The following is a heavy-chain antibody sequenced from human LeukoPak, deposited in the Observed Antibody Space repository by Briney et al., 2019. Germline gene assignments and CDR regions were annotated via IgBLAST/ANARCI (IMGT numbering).Heavy chain of an antibody. CDR2: INRGASTI. CDR3: AKGYGDY. V-gene: IGHV3-48*03. CDR1: GFSLSTYE. J-gene: IGHJ4*02. D-gene: IGHD3-16*01. Sequence: GGSLRLSCAASGFSLSTYEMNWVRQAPGKGLEWVSYINRGASTIFYADSVKGRFTISRDNSKKKLYLQMNSLRAEDTAAYYCAKGYGDYWGQGTLLTVSS.